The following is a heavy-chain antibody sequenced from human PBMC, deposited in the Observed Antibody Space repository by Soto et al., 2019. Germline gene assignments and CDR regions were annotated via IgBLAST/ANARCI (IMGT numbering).Heavy chain of an antibody. D-gene: IGHD3-3*01. CDR2: IIPMSGTP. J-gene: IGHJ6*02. CDR1: GGSFSDYA. CDR3: ARDPQKYYDLGVDV. Sequence: QVQLVQSGAELKQPGSSVRVSCKVSGGSFSDYAISWVRQAPGQGLEWVGGIIPMSGTPNYAPELQGRVTITADASTSTVYMELSSLRAEDTAVYYCARDPQKYYDLGVDVWGRGTTVIVSS. V-gene: IGHV1-69*01.